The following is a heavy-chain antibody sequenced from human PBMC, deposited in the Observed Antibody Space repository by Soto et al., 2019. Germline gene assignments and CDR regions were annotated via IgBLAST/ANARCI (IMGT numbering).Heavy chain of an antibody. CDR2: ISYDGSNK. CDR3: AREGDYYDSSGYYHNFDY. CDR1: GFTFSSYA. J-gene: IGHJ4*02. D-gene: IGHD3-22*01. V-gene: IGHV3-30-3*01. Sequence: GGSLRLSCAASGFTFSSYAMHWVRQAPGKGLEWVAVISYDGSNKYYADSVKGRFTISRDNSKNTLYLQMNSLRAEDTAVYYCAREGDYYDSSGYYHNFDYWGQGTLVTVSS.